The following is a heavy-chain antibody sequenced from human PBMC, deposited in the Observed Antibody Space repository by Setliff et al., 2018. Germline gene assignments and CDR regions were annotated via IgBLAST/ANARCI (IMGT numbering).Heavy chain of an antibody. D-gene: IGHD3-10*01. CDR1: GGTFSSYA. V-gene: IGHV1-69*05. J-gene: IGHJ4*02. Sequence: SVKVSCKASGGTFSSYAISWVRQAPGQGLEWMGGIIPIFGTANYAQKFQGRVTITTDESTSTAYMELSSLRSEDTAVYYCARGRSLLWFGELSRPYYFDYWGQGTLVTVPQ. CDR3: ARGRSLLWFGELSRPYYFDY. CDR2: IIPIFGTA.